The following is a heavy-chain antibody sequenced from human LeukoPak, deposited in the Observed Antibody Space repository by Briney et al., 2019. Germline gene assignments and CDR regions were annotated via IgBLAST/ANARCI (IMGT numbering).Heavy chain of an antibody. CDR1: GFTFSNAW. CDR2: IKQDGSEK. CDR3: ARAGSNWNYVY. V-gene: IGHV3-7*01. J-gene: IGHJ4*02. D-gene: IGHD1-7*01. Sequence: GGSLRLSCAASGFTFSNAWKNWVRQAPGKGLEWVANIKQDGSEKYYADALKGRFTISRDNTKNSLSLQMNSLIVEDTAVYYCARAGSNWNYVYWGQGTLVTVSS.